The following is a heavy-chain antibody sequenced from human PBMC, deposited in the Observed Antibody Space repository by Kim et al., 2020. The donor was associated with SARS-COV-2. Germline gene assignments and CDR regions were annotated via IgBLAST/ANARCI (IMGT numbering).Heavy chain of an antibody. CDR3: ARESFGSGKYAFDI. D-gene: IGHD3-10*01. V-gene: IGHV4-30-2*05. Sequence: NPSLKSRVNISVDTSKGQFSLKLNSVTAADTAVYYCARESFGSGKYAFDIWGQGTMVTVSS. J-gene: IGHJ3*02.